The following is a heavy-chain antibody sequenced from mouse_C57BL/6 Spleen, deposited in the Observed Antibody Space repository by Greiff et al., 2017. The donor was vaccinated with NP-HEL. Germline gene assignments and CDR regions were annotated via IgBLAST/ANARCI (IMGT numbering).Heavy chain of an antibody. CDR3: AREAGNWDVGFAY. Sequence: QVQLQQSGAELMKPGASVKLSCKATGYTFTGYWIEWVKQRPGHGLEWIGEILPGSGSTNYNEKFKGKATFTADTSSNTAYMQLSSLTTEDSAIYYCAREAGNWDVGFAYWGQGTLVTVSA. CDR2: ILPGSGST. CDR1: GYTFTGYW. V-gene: IGHV1-9*01. D-gene: IGHD4-1*01. J-gene: IGHJ3*01.